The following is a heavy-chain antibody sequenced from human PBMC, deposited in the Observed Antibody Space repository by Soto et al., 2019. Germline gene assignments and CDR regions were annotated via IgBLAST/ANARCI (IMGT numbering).Heavy chain of an antibody. V-gene: IGHV4-4*02. J-gene: IGHJ6*03. CDR1: SGSISSSNW. D-gene: IGHD2-15*01. CDR2: IYHSGST. Sequence: QVQLQESGPGLVKPSGTLSLTCAVSSGSISSSNWWSWVRQPPGKGLEWIGEIYHSGSTNCNPSLNSRVTISVDKSKHQFSPKLSSVTAADTAVYYCARKVARYYYYYMDVWGKGTTVTVSS. CDR3: ARKVARYYYYYMDV.